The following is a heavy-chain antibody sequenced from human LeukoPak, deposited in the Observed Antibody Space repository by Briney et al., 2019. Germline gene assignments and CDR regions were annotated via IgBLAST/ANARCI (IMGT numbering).Heavy chain of an antibody. CDR1: GGSISSYY. J-gene: IGHJ4*02. Sequence: AETLSLTCTVSGGSISSYYWSWIRQPPGKGLEWIGYIYYSGSTNYNPSLKSRVTISVDTSKNQFSLKLSSVTAADTAVYYCARDSRDGYNDYWGQGTLVTVSS. V-gene: IGHV4-59*01. CDR3: ARDSRDGYNDY. CDR2: IYYSGST. D-gene: IGHD5-24*01.